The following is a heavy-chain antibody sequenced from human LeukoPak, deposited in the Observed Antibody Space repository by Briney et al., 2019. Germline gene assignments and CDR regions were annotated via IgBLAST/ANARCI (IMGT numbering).Heavy chain of an antibody. CDR3: ARVVADDWFDP. CDR2: IIPIFGTA. V-gene: IGHV1-69*13. J-gene: IGHJ5*02. CDR1: GGTFSSYA. Sequence: GASVQVSYKASGGTFSSYAISWVRQAPGQGLEWMGGIIPIFGTANYAQKFQGRVTITADESTSTAYMELSSLRSEDTAVYYCARVVADDWFDPWGQGTLVTVSS.